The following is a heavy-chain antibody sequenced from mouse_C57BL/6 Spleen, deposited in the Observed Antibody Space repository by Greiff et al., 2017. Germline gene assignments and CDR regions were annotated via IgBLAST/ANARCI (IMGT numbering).Heavy chain of an antibody. J-gene: IGHJ3*01. Sequence: EVKLMESGGGLVKPGGSLKLSCAASGFTFSSYTMSWVRQTPEKRLEWVANISGGGGNTYYPDSVKGRVTITRDKAKNTLYLQMSSLRSEDTALYYCARHEDGTFAYWGQGTMVTVDA. CDR1: GFTFSSYT. V-gene: IGHV5-9*01. CDR3: ARHEDGTFAY. D-gene: IGHD1-2*01. CDR2: ISGGGGNT.